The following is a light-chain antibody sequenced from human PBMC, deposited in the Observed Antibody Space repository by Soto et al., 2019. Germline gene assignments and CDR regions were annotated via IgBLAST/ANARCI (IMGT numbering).Light chain of an antibody. CDR3: CLCGGMV. CDR1: SSDVGRCSH. V-gene: IGLV2-23*01. Sequence: QSALTQPASVSGSPGQSITMSCTGTSSDVGRCSHVSWYQQHPGKAPKLIIHEDTKRPSGVSDRFSGSKSGDTASLTVSGLQAEDEAEYYCCLCGGMVFGGGTKLTVL. J-gene: IGLJ2*01. CDR2: EDT.